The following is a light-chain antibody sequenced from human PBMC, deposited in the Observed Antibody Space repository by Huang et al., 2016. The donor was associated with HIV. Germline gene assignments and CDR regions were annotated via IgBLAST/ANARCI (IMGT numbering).Light chain of an antibody. CDR2: GAT. CDR1: QSVSSN. CDR3: QQYNNWPRT. J-gene: IGKJ1*01. V-gene: IGKV3-15*01. Sequence: EIVMTQSPATLSVSPGERATLSCRAGQSVSSNVAWYQQKPGQAPRLLIYGATTRATGIPARFSGSWSGTEFTLTISSLQSEDFAVYYCQQYNNWPRTFGQGTKVDIK.